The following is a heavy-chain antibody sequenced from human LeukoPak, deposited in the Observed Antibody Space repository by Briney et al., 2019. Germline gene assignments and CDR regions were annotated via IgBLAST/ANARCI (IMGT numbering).Heavy chain of an antibody. Sequence: GGSLRLSCAASGFTFSRYWMSWVRQAPGKGLEWVANIKQDGGEIYYVDSVKGRLAISRDNSKNTLFLQMNSLRVEDTAVYYCAKGTFDWSFPLYFDSWGQGILVTVSS. CDR3: AKGTFDWSFPLYFDS. CDR2: IKQDGGEI. D-gene: IGHD3-9*01. V-gene: IGHV3-7*03. J-gene: IGHJ4*02. CDR1: GFTFSRYW.